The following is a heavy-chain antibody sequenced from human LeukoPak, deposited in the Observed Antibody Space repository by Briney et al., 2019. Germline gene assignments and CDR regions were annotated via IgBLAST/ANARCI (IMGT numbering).Heavy chain of an antibody. CDR3: AGTYDSSGYYPDKVDY. V-gene: IGHV3-30*03. D-gene: IGHD3-22*01. Sequence: GGSLRLSCAASGFTFSSYGMHWARQAPGEGLEWVAVISYDGSNKYYADSVKGRFTISRDNSKNTLYLQMNSLRAEDTAVYYCAGTYDSSGYYPDKVDYWGQGTLVTVSS. J-gene: IGHJ4*02. CDR2: ISYDGSNK. CDR1: GFTFSSYG.